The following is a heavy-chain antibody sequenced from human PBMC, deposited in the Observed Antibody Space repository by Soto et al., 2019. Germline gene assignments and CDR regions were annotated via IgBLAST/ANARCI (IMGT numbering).Heavy chain of an antibody. V-gene: IGHV4-31*03. CDR1: GGSISSGGYY. J-gene: IGHJ5*02. CDR2: IYYSGST. CDR3: ARAAHYSSPFRWFDP. Sequence: QVQLQESGPGLVKPSQTLSLTCTVSGGSISSGGYYWSWIRQHPGKGLEWIGYIYYSGSTYYNPSLKSRVTISVDTSKKRFSLKLSSVTDADTGVYYCARAAHYSSPFRWFDPWGEGTLVTVSS. D-gene: IGHD6-13*01.